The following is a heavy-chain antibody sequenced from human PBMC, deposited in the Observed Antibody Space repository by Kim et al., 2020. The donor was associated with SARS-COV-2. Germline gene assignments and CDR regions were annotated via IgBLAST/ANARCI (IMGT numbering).Heavy chain of an antibody. CDR2: ISAYNGNT. CDR1: GYTFTSYG. D-gene: IGHD3-22*01. J-gene: IGHJ4*02. CDR3: ARDRSITMIESCPGVY. Sequence: ASVKVSCKASGYTFTSYGISWVRQAPGQGLEWMGWISAYNGNTNYAQKLQGRVTMTTDTSTSTAYMELRSLRSDDTAVYYCARDRSITMIESCPGVYWGQGTLVTVSS. V-gene: IGHV1-18*01.